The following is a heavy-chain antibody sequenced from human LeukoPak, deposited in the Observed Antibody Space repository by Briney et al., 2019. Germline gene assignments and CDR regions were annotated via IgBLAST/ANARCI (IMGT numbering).Heavy chain of an antibody. CDR1: GGSISSSSYH. J-gene: IGHJ2*01. CDR3: ATRKGYCSSTSCYSSYWYFDL. V-gene: IGHV4-39*01. Sequence: SETLSLTCTVSGGSISSSSYHWGWIRQPPGKGLEWIGSIYYSGSTYYNPSLKSRVTISVDTSKNQFSLKLSSVTAADTAVYYCATRKGYCSSTSCYSSYWYFDLWGRGTLVTVSS. D-gene: IGHD2-2*02. CDR2: IYYSGST.